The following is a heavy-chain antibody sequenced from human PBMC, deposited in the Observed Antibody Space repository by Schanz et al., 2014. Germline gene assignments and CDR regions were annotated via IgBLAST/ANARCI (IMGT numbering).Heavy chain of an antibody. CDR2: ISAYNGNT. D-gene: IGHD5-12*01. Sequence: QVQLVQSGAEVKKPGASVKVSCKASGYTFTSYGISWVRQAPGQGLEWMGWISAYNGNTKYPQKLQGRVTMTTDTSTSTAYMVLSSLRSEDTAVYSCARGIGGYGANNYFDYWGQGTLVTVSS. V-gene: IGHV1-18*01. J-gene: IGHJ4*02. CDR1: GYTFTSYG. CDR3: ARGIGGYGANNYFDY.